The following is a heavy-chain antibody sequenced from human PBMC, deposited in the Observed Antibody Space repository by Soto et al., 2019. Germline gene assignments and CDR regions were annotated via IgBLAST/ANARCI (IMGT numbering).Heavy chain of an antibody. Sequence: QVQLVESGGGVVQPGRSLRLSCAASGFTFSSYAMHWVRQAPGKGLEWVAVISYDGRNKYYADSVKGRFTISRDNSKNTLYLQMNSLRAEDTAVYYCARSQGRGYSPVDYWGQGTLVTVSS. D-gene: IGHD5-18*01. J-gene: IGHJ4*02. CDR2: ISYDGRNK. CDR1: GFTFSSYA. CDR3: ARSQGRGYSPVDY. V-gene: IGHV3-30-3*01.